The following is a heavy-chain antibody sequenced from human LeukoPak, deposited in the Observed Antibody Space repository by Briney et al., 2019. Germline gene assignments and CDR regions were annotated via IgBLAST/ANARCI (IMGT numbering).Heavy chain of an antibody. J-gene: IGHJ4*02. CDR2: ISYDGSNK. CDR1: GFSFSSYG. CDR3: AGVHVTVGSFY. V-gene: IGHV3-30*03. Sequence: PGGSLRLSCAASGFSFSSYGMHWVRQAPGKGLEWVAAISYDGSNKYYTDSVKGRFTISRDDSKNTLYLQMDSLTTEDTAVYYCAGVHVTVGSFYWGQGTLVTVSS. D-gene: IGHD3-10*01.